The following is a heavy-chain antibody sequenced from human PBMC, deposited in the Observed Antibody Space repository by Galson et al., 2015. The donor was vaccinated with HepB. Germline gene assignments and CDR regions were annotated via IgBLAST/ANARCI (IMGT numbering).Heavy chain of an antibody. Sequence: SLRLSCAASGFTFNTYIMNWVRQAPGKGLEWVSYIGSTGSPIYYADSVKGRFTISRDNAKDSLYLQMNSLRDEDTAVYYCARGRRQWLAYDAFDIWGQGTMVTVSS. V-gene: IGHV3-48*02. CDR2: IGSTGSPI. CDR1: GFTFNTYI. J-gene: IGHJ3*02. CDR3: ARGRRQWLAYDAFDI. D-gene: IGHD6-19*01.